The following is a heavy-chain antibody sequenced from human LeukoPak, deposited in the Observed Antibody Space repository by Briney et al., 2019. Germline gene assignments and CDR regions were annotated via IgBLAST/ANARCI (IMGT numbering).Heavy chain of an antibody. CDR2: IIPILGIA. CDR3: ARVSCSSTSCYSPNGGFDP. Sequence: GASVKVSCKASGGTFSSYAISWVRQAPGQGLEWMGRIIPILGIANYAQKFQGRVTITADKSTSTAYMELSSLRSEDTAVYYCARVSCSSTSCYSPNGGFDPWGQGTLVTVSS. V-gene: IGHV1-69*04. D-gene: IGHD2-2*01. CDR1: GGTFSSYA. J-gene: IGHJ5*02.